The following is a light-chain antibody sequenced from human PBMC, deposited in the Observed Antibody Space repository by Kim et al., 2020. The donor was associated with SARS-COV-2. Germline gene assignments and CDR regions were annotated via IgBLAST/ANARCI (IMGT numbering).Light chain of an antibody. J-gene: IGLJ3*02. V-gene: IGLV1-51*01. Sequence: QPVLTQPPSVSAATGQRVTISCSGGTSNIRNNLVSWYQHLPGTAPKVLIYKDNKRPSGVPGRFSASKSGTSATLAITGLQTGDEGDYYCGTWDDRLDAGVFGGGTQLTVL. CDR1: TSNIRNNL. CDR3: GTWDDRLDAGV. CDR2: KDN.